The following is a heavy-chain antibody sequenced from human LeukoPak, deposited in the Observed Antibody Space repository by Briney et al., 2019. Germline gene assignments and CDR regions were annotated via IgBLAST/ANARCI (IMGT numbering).Heavy chain of an antibody. CDR3: ARDSPYSSNYLGFDY. CDR2: ISAYNGNT. CDR1: GYTLTSYG. D-gene: IGHD1-26*01. Sequence: GASVKVSCKASGYTLTSYGISWVRQAPGQGLEWMGWISAYNGNTNYAQKLQGRVTMTTDTSTSTAYMELRSLRSDDTAVYYCARDSPYSSNYLGFDYWGQGTLVTVSS. J-gene: IGHJ4*02. V-gene: IGHV1-18*01.